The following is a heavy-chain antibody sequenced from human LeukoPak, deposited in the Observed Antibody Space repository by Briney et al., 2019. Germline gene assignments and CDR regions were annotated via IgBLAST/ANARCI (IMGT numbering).Heavy chain of an antibody. Sequence: SVKVSCKASGGTFSSYAISWVRQAPGQGLEWMGGIIPIFGTANYAQKFQGRVTITADKSTSTAYMELSSLRSEDTAVYYCARFDKVRGVMGYYYYYYMDVWGKGTTVTVSS. V-gene: IGHV1-69*06. CDR2: IIPIFGTA. CDR1: GGTFSSYA. J-gene: IGHJ6*03. CDR3: ARFDKVRGVMGYYYYYYMDV. D-gene: IGHD3-10*01.